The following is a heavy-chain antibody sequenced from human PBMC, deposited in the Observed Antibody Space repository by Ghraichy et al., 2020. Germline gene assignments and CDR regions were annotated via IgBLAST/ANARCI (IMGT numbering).Heavy chain of an antibody. Sequence: SETLSLTCTVSGGSISNTHYYWGWIRQPPGKGLEWIGSMYYSGATYDNPSLKSRVTISVDTSNNQFSLKLSSVTAADTAVYYCASAPYDSTWDAFDYWGQGTLVTVSS. CDR2: MYYSGAT. CDR1: GGSISNTHYY. CDR3: ASAPYDSTWDAFDY. V-gene: IGHV4-39*01. J-gene: IGHJ4*02. D-gene: IGHD6-13*01.